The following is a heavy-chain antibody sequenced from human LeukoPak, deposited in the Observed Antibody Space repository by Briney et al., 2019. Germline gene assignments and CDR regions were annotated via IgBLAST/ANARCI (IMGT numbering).Heavy chain of an antibody. J-gene: IGHJ2*01. V-gene: IGHV5-10-1*01. CDR3: ARRNREKAISLDL. Sequence: RGGSLKLSCDAPGYTFINYWINWVRQLPGGGLEWMGRIDPSASQTNYNPSFRGHVTVSVDTSISTAYLQLSSLKASDTAIYYCARRNREKAISLDLWGRGTVVTVSS. CDR2: IDPSASQT. CDR1: GYTFINYW. D-gene: IGHD1-14*01.